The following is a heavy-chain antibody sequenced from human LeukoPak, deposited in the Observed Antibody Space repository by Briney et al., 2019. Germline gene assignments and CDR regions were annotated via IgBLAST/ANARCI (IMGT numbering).Heavy chain of an antibody. J-gene: IGHJ4*02. CDR3: ASLAYGSGSYLVDY. Sequence: GGSLRLSCAASGFTFSSYSMNWVRQAPGKGLEWVSYISSSSSTIYYADSVKGRFTISRDNAKNSLYLQMNSLRAEDTAVYYCASLAYGSGSYLVDYWGQGTLVTVSS. D-gene: IGHD3-10*01. CDR1: GFTFSSYS. CDR2: ISSSSSTI. V-gene: IGHV3-48*04.